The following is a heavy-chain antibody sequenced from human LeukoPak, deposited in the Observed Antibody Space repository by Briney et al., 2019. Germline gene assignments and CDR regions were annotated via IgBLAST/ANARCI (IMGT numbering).Heavy chain of an antibody. D-gene: IGHD1-26*01. CDR3: AKEYTGTFSPFPSYFDN. CDR1: GFTFSSHS. J-gene: IGHJ4*02. CDR2: ISSSSNYI. V-gene: IGHV3-21*04. Sequence: GGSLRLSCAASGFTFSSHSMNWVRQAPGKGLEWVSSISSSSNYIYYADSVKGRFTISRDNAKNSLYLQMNSLRAEDTAIYYCAKEYTGTFSPFPSYFDNWGQGTLVTVSS.